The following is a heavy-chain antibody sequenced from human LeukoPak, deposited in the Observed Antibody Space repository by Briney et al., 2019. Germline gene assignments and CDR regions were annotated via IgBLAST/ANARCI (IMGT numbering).Heavy chain of an antibody. CDR1: GYTFTGYY. CDR3: ARAWVHSGYYYYFDY. Sequence: ASVKVSCKASGYTFTGYYIHWVRQAPGQGLEWMGWINPNSGGTNYAQKFQGRVTMTRDTSTSTAYIELSGLRSDDTAVYYCARAWVHSGYYYYFDYWGQGTLVTVSS. V-gene: IGHV1-2*02. CDR2: INPNSGGT. D-gene: IGHD3-22*01. J-gene: IGHJ4*02.